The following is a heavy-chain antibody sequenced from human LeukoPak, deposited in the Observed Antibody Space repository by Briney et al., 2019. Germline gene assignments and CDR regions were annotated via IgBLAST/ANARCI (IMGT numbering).Heavy chain of an antibody. J-gene: IGHJ4*02. Sequence: GGSLRLSCAASGFTFSSYWMHWVRQAPGKGLVWVSRINSDGSSTSYADSVKGRFTISRDNAKNTLYLQMNSLRAEDTAVYYCARSSSWYGYFDYWGRGTLVTVSS. D-gene: IGHD6-13*01. CDR2: INSDGSST. V-gene: IGHV3-74*01. CDR1: GFTFSSYW. CDR3: ARSSSWYGYFDY.